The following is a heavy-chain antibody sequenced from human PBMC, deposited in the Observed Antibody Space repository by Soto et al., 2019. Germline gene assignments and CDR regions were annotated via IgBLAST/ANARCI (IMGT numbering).Heavy chain of an antibody. Sequence: QVLLQESGPGLVQPSGTLSLSCVVSGVSIGSNDYWGWVRQPPGKGLEWLGDMSHVCSVNYNPSLKSRVTISMDTSQNQFSLKLNSVTAADTAVYSCERSLGWYAIDYWGQGTLVIVSS. CDR3: ERSLGWYAIDY. D-gene: IGHD6-19*01. CDR2: MSHVCSV. V-gene: IGHV4-4*02. J-gene: IGHJ4*02. CDR1: GVSIGSNDY.